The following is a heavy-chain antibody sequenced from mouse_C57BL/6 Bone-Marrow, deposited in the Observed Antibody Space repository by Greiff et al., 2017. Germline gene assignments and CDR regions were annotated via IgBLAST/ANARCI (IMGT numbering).Heavy chain of an antibody. Sequence: VQLQQSGPELVKPGASVKIPCKASGYTFTDSNMDWVKQSHGTSLEWIGDLTPNNGGTIYNQKFKGKATLTVDKSSSTAYMELRSLTSEDTAVYYCARGYFDVWGTGTTVTVSS. J-gene: IGHJ1*03. CDR2: LTPNNGGT. V-gene: IGHV1-18*01. CDR1: GYTFTDSN. CDR3: ARGYFDV.